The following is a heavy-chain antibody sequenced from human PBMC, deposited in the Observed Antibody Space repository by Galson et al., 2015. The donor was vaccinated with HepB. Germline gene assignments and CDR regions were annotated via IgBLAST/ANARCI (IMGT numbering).Heavy chain of an antibody. J-gene: IGHJ4*02. Sequence: SLRLSCAASGFTFSSYSMNWVRQAPGKGLEWASSISSRSSYIYYTDSVKGRFTISRDNAKNSLYLQMNILRAEDTAVYYCARGGVFYYDDSDYHDPFDFWGQGTLVTVSS. CDR2: ISSRSSYI. CDR3: ARGGVFYYDDSDYHDPFDF. CDR1: GFTFSSYS. V-gene: IGHV3-21*01. D-gene: IGHD3-22*01.